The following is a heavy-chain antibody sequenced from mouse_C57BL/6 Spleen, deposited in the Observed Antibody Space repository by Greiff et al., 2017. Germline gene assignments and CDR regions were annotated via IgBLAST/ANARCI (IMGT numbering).Heavy chain of an antibody. CDR2: IYPGDGDT. CDR3: ALDSSGPYYFDY. CDR1: GYAFSSSW. Sequence: VQLQQSGPELVKPGASVKISCKASGYAFSSSWMNWVKQRPGKGLEWIGRIYPGDGDTNYNGKFKGKATLTADKSSSTACMQLSSLTSEDAAVYFCALDSSGPYYFDYGGQGTTLTVSS. V-gene: IGHV1-82*01. J-gene: IGHJ2*01. D-gene: IGHD3-2*02.